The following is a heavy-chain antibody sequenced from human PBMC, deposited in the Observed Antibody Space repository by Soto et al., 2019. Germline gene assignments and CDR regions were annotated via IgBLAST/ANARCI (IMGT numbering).Heavy chain of an antibody. V-gene: IGHV3-23*01. CDR2: ISGSGGST. Sequence: GSLRLSCAASGFTFSSYAMSWVRQAPGKGLEWVSAISGSGGSTYYADSVKGRFTISRDNSKNTLYLQMNSLRADDTAVYYCAKVPTPQYYDFWSGSRYYGMDVWGQGTTVTVSS. J-gene: IGHJ6*02. D-gene: IGHD3-3*01. CDR1: GFTFSSYA. CDR3: AKVPTPQYYDFWSGSRYYGMDV.